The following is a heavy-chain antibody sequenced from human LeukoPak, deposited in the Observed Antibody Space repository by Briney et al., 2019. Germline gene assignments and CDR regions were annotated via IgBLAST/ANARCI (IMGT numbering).Heavy chain of an antibody. CDR2: IYHSGST. J-gene: IGHJ4*02. V-gene: IGHV4-30-2*01. Sequence: SETLSLTCTVSGGSVSSGSYYWSWIRQPPGKGLEWIGYIYHSGSTYYNPSLKSRVTISVDRSKNQFSLKLSSVTAADTAVYYCARVSKREYCSSTSCPAHFDYWGQGTLVTVSS. D-gene: IGHD2-2*01. CDR3: ARVSKREYCSSTSCPAHFDY. CDR1: GGSVSSGSYY.